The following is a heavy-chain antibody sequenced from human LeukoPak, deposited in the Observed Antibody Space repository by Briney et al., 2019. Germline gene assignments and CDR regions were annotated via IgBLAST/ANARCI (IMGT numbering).Heavy chain of an antibody. D-gene: IGHD6-13*01. CDR1: GGTFSSYA. V-gene: IGHV1-69*04. Sequence: ASVKVSCKASGGTFSSYAISWVRQAPGQGLEWMGRIIPILGIANYAQKFQGRVTITADKSTSTAYMELSSLRSEDTAVYYCARVNSSSWYVYGMDVWGQGTTVTVSS. CDR3: ARVNSSSWYVYGMDV. J-gene: IGHJ6*02. CDR2: IIPILGIA.